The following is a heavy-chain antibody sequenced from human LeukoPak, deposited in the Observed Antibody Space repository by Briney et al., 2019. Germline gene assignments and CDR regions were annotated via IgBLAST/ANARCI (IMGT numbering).Heavy chain of an antibody. CDR3: AKDWSGYCSGGSCLTTEFDF. CDR1: GFTFSSYA. CDR2: ISGGAGSA. D-gene: IGHD2-15*01. V-gene: IGHV3-23*01. J-gene: IGHJ4*02. Sequence: AGSLRLSCAVSGFTFSSYAISWVRQAPGKGLEWVSTISGGAGSAYYADSVRGRFTISRDNSRNTLYLQMNSLRAVDTAVYYCAKDWSGYCSGGSCLTTEFDFWGQGTLVTVSS.